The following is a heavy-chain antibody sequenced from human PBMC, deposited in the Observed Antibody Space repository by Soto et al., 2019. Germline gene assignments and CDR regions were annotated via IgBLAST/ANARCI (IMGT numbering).Heavy chain of an antibody. CDR3: AKCNGYGDY. D-gene: IGHD5-18*01. Sequence: EVQLLESGGGLVQPRGSLRLSCAVSGFSFITYGVTWVRQAPGKGLEWVSGVSGGSGVTHYADSVKGRFTITGDNSTNTVYLHLNSLRVEAPAVYYCAKCNGYGDYWGQGTLVNVSS. J-gene: IGHJ4*02. CDR1: GFSFITYG. V-gene: IGHV3-23*01. CDR2: VSGGSGVT.